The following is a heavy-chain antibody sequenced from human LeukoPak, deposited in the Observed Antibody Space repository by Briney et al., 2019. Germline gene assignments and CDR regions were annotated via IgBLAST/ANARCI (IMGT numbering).Heavy chain of an antibody. D-gene: IGHD2-2*01. J-gene: IGHJ4*02. CDR3: TRHTSPTFDY. CDR1: GYTFTSHD. V-gene: IGHV1-8*01. CDR2: MNPNSGVT. Sequence: ASVTVSCKASGYTFTSHDINWVRQAPGQAPEWMGWMNPNSGVTGFAQKFQGRVTLTRSTSISTAYMELRSLRSEDTAVYYCTRHTSPTFDYWGQGTLVTVSS.